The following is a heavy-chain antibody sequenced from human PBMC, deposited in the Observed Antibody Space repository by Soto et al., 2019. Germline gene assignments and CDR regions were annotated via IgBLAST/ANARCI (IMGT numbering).Heavy chain of an antibody. D-gene: IGHD2-21*02. V-gene: IGHV1-46*03. CDR2: INPSGGST. Sequence: ASVKVSCKASGYTFTSYYMHWVRHAPGQGLEWMGIINPSGGSTSYAQKFQGRVTMTRDTSTSTVYMELSSLRSEDTAVYYCARDLYCGGDCYSPWYFDYWGQGTLVTVSS. CDR3: ARDLYCGGDCYSPWYFDY. J-gene: IGHJ4*02. CDR1: GYTFTSYY.